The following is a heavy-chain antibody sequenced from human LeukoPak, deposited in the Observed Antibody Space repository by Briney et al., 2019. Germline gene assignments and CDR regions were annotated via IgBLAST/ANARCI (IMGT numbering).Heavy chain of an antibody. V-gene: IGHV3-48*04. Sequence: GGSLRLSCAASGFTFSTYTMNWVRQAPGKGLEWVSSISRSGSTKYYADSVKGRFTISRDNAKNSLFLQMNSLRAEDTAVYYCARTGSTVTTSAYYYYYYMDVWGKGTTVTVSS. D-gene: IGHD4-11*01. CDR1: GFTFSTYT. CDR3: ARTGSTVTTSAYYYYYYMDV. J-gene: IGHJ6*03. CDR2: ISRSGSTK.